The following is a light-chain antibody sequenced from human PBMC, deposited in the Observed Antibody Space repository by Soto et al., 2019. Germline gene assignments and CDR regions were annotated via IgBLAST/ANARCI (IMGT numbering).Light chain of an antibody. V-gene: IGKV1-39*01. CDR3: HQSYITPYT. J-gene: IGKJ2*01. CDR1: QSISNY. CDR2: AAS. Sequence: DIQMTQSPSSLSASVGDRVTLTCRASQSISNYLNWYQHKPGKDPKVLIYAASTLQSGVPSRFSGRGSGTDFTLTLSSLQTEDFSTYHCHQSYITPYTFGQGTKLEIK.